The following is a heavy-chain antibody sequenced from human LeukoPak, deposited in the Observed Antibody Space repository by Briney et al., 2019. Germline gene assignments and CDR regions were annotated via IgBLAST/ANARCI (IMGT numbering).Heavy chain of an antibody. CDR2: INWNGDSV. CDR1: GFTFDDYA. Sequence: TGGSLRLSCAASGFTFDDYAMHWVRQAPGKGLEWVSGINWNGDSVNYADSVKGRFTISGDNAKNSLYLRMNSLRAEDTALYYCARDLLGSWGQGTLVTVSS. J-gene: IGHJ5*02. V-gene: IGHV3-9*01. CDR3: ARDLLGS.